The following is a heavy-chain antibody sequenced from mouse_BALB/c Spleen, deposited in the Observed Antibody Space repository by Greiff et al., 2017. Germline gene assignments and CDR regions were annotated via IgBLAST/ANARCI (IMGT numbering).Heavy chain of an antibody. J-gene: IGHJ2*01. CDR1: GYAFTNYL. V-gene: IGHV1-54*01. Sequence: VKLQESGAELVRPGTSVKVSCKASGYAFTNYLIEWVKQRPGQGLEWVGVINPGSGGTNYNEKFKGKATLTADKSSSTAYMQLSSLTSDDSAVYFCARHSSYYFDYWGQGTTLTVSS. CDR2: INPGSGGT. CDR3: ARHSSYYFDY.